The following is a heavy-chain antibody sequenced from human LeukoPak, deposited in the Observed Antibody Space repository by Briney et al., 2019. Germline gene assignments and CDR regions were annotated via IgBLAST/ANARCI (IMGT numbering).Heavy chain of an antibody. J-gene: IGHJ6*02. Sequence: SETLSLTCTVSGGSISSYYWSWIRQPPGKGLEWIGYIYYSGSTNYNPSLKSRVTISVDTSKNQFSLKLSSVTAADTAVYYCARDRPSPGTIFGVVTDYYYGMDVWGQGTTVTVSS. D-gene: IGHD3-3*01. V-gene: IGHV4-59*01. CDR3: ARDRPSPGTIFGVVTDYYYGMDV. CDR1: GGSISSYY. CDR2: IYYSGST.